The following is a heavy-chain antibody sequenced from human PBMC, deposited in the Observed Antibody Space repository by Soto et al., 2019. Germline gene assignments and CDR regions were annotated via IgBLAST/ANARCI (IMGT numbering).Heavy chain of an antibody. CDR3: ARLGYCSGGRCYIAYHFDY. CDR1: GASISSYH. V-gene: IGHV4-59*08. J-gene: IGHJ4*02. Sequence: QVQLQESGPGLVEPSETLSLTCNVSGASISSYHWSWVRQPPGKGLDYIGYISHSGTANYNPSLTSRVTISRDTSKNQFSLKLTSVTAADTAVYFCARLGYCSGGRCYIAYHFDYWGQGTLVTVSS. D-gene: IGHD2-15*01. CDR2: ISHSGTA.